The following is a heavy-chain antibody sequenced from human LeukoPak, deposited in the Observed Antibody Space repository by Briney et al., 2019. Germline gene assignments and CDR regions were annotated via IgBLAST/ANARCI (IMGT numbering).Heavy chain of an antibody. CDR1: GFTFSDYY. J-gene: IGHJ4*02. CDR3: ARDPSGLVPLLYFDY. D-gene: IGHD3-10*01. CDR2: ISSSGSTI. Sequence: GGSLGLSCAASGFTFSDYYMSWIRQAPGKGLEWVSYISSSGSTIYYADSVKGRFTISRDNAKNSLYLQMNSLRAEDTAVYYCARDPSGLVPLLYFDYWGQGTLVTVSS. V-gene: IGHV3-11*01.